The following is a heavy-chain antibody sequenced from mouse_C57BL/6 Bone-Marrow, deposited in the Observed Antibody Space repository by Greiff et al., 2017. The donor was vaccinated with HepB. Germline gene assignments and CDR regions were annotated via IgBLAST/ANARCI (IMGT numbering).Heavy chain of an antibody. Sequence: EVKLLESGPGLVKPSQSLSLTCSVTGYSITSGYYWNWIRQFPGNKLEWMGYISYDGSNNYNPYLKNRISITRDTSKNQFFLKLNSVTTEDTATYYCARGYFYAMDYWGQGTSVTVSS. V-gene: IGHV3-6*01. D-gene: IGHD2-14*01. J-gene: IGHJ4*01. CDR2: ISYDGSN. CDR3: ARGYFYAMDY. CDR1: GYSITSGYY.